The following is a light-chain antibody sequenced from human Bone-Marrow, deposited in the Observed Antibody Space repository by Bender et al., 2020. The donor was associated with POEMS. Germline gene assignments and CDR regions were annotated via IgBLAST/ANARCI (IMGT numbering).Light chain of an antibody. CDR2: DDT. J-gene: IGLJ2*01. Sequence: SYVLTQPPSVSAAPGKTATITCGGNNIGSKSVHWSQQKPGQAPVLVVFDDTDRPSGIPERVSGSNSGNTATLTISGLQADDEADYYCNSYTGISPGAFGGGTKLTVL. CDR1: NIGSKS. CDR3: NSYTGISPGA. V-gene: IGLV3-21*03.